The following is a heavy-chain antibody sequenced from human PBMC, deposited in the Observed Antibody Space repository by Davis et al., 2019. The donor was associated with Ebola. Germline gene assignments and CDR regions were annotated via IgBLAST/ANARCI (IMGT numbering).Heavy chain of an antibody. Sequence: SVKVSCKASGGTFSSYAISWVRQAPGQGLEWMGGIIPIFGTANYAQKFQGRVTITADESTSTAYMELSSLRSEDTAVYYCARDGEQWLPHYYGMDVWGQGTTVTVSS. CDR2: IIPIFGTA. J-gene: IGHJ6*02. CDR3: ARDGEQWLPHYYGMDV. D-gene: IGHD6-19*01. CDR1: GGTFSSYA. V-gene: IGHV1-69*13.